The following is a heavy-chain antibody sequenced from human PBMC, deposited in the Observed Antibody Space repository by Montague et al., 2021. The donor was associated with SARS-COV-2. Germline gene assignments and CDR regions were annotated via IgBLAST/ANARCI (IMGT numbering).Heavy chain of an antibody. D-gene: IGHD2-2*02. CDR3: ARLGEGVVPAPILGVGPYYSYFSMAV. V-gene: IGHV4-34*01. Sequence: SETLSLTCAVYGGSFSGYYWNWIRQPPGKGLEWIGEIKHSGSAKYNPSLKRRVTISVDTSKNQFSLKLNSVTAADTAVYYCARLGEGVVPAPILGVGPYYSYFSMAVWGKGATVTVSS. CDR2: IKHSGSA. CDR1: GGSFSGYY. J-gene: IGHJ6*03.